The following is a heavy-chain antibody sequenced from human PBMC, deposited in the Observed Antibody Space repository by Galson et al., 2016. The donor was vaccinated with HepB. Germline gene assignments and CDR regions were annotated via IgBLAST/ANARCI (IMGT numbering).Heavy chain of an antibody. J-gene: IGHJ4*02. CDR2: ISSSGTTI. V-gene: IGHV3-48*03. CDR1: GFTFSRYE. Sequence: SLRLSCAASGFTFSRYEMNWVRQAPGKGLELVSYISSSGTTIYYADSVKGRFPISRDNAKNSLYLQMNSLRAEDTAVYYCAREPVRLDDLLTGPPKNPDCWGQGTLVTVSS. CDR3: AREPVRLDDLLTGPPKNPDC. D-gene: IGHD3-9*01.